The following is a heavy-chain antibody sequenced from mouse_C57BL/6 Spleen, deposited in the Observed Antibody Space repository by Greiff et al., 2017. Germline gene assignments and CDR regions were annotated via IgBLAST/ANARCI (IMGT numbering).Heavy chain of an antibody. V-gene: IGHV1-55*01. Sequence: QVQLKESGAELVKPGASVKMSCKASGYTFTSYWITWVKQRPGQGLEWIGDIYPGSGSTNYNEKFKSKATLTVDTSSSTAYMQLSSLTSEDSAVYYCARPNWDYFDHWGQGTTLTVSS. CDR1: GYTFTSYW. D-gene: IGHD4-1*01. CDR2: IYPGSGST. CDR3: ARPNWDYFDH. J-gene: IGHJ2*01.